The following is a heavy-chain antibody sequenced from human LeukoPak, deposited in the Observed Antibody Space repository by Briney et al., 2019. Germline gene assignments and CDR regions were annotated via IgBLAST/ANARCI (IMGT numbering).Heavy chain of an antibody. CDR1: GGSISSSY. D-gene: IGHD3-10*01. Sequence: SETLSLTCTVSGGSISSSYCSWIRQPAGKGLEWIGRIYTTGSTDSTDFNPSLKSRVIMSVDTSKNQFSLKLGSVTAADTAVYYCAGFGAGSYYWGQGTLVTVSS. J-gene: IGHJ4*02. V-gene: IGHV4-4*07. CDR3: AGFGAGSYY. CDR2: IYTTGSTDST.